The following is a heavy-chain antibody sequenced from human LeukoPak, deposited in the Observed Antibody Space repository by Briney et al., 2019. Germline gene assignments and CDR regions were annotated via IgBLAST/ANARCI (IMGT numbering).Heavy chain of an antibody. V-gene: IGHV4-31*03. CDR1: GGSISSGGYY. Sequence: PSQTLSLTCTVSGGSISSGGYYWSWIRQHPGKGLKWIGYIYYSGSTYYNPSLKSRVTISVDTSKNQFSLKLSSVTAADTAVYYCARSQGDKHYGDYHSLDYWGQGTLVTVSS. CDR3: ARSQGDKHYGDYHSLDY. D-gene: IGHD4-17*01. J-gene: IGHJ4*02. CDR2: IYYSGST.